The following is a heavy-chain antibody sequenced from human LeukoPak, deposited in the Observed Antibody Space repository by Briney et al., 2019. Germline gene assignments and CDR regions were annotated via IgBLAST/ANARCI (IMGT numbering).Heavy chain of an antibody. J-gene: IGHJ4*02. CDR2: IKQDGSEK. CDR1: GFTFSSYG. V-gene: IGHV3-7*03. Sequence: GGSLRLSCAASGFTFSSYGMHWVRQAPGKGLEWVANIKQDGSEKYYVDSVKGRFTISRDNAKNSLYLQMNSLRAEDTAVYYCARASGRGHFDYWGQGTLVTVSS. CDR3: ARASGRGHFDY. D-gene: IGHD6-19*01.